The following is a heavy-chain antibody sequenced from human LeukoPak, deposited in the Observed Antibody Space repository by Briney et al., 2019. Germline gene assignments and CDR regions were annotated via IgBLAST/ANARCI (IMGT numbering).Heavy chain of an antibody. CDR3: ARAQAYSGRIFDY. D-gene: IGHD1-26*01. CDR1: GDSVSSNSAA. Sequence: SQTLSLTCAISGDSVSSNSAAWNWIRQSPSRGLEWLGRIYYRSKWYNEYAVSVKSRITINPDTSKNQFSLQLNSVTPEDTALYYCARAQAYSGRIFDYWGQGTLVTVSS. V-gene: IGHV6-1*01. CDR2: IYYRSKWYN. J-gene: IGHJ4*02.